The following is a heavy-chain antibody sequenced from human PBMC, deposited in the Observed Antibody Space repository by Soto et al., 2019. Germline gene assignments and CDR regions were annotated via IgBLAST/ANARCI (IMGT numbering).Heavy chain of an antibody. J-gene: IGHJ3*02. CDR2: IYRSGTT. Sequence: SETLSLTCVVSNFSISSGYYWGWIRQSPGKGLEWIASIYRSGTTSYNPSLKSRVTISVDTSKNQFSLKLSSVTAADTAVYYCARDVSGVAGSDAFDIWGQGTMVTVSS. CDR1: NFSISSGYY. D-gene: IGHD6-19*01. V-gene: IGHV4-38-2*02. CDR3: ARDVSGVAGSDAFDI.